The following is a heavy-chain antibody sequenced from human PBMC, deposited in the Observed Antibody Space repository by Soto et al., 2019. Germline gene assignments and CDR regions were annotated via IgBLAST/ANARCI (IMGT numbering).Heavy chain of an antibody. Sequence: SPRLSLAASGFIFRSEWMGWVRPAPGKGLVWVSRINTDGSDTRYADSVKGRFTISRDNAKNTVYLQMNSLRAEDTGVYYCVRDRPGSQEYFDYWGQGNMVTVSS. J-gene: IGHJ4*02. CDR3: VRDRPGSQEYFDY. D-gene: IGHD3-10*01. V-gene: IGHV3-74*01. CDR2: INTDGSDT. CDR1: GFIFRSEW.